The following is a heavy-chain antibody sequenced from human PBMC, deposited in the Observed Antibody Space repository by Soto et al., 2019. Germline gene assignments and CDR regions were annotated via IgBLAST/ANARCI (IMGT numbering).Heavy chain of an antibody. CDR1: GFTFNAYT. J-gene: IGHJ4*02. CDR2: ISWDGGIT. D-gene: IGHD3-9*01. V-gene: IGHV3-43*01. CDR3: AKDSYDILTGQKRYFDS. Sequence: GGSLRLSCAASGFTFNAYTMYWVRQAPGKCLEWVSLISWDGGITYYGDSVKGRFTVSRDNSDNSLYLQMTSLRSDDTAFYYCAKDSYDILTGQKRYFDSWGQGXLVTVYS.